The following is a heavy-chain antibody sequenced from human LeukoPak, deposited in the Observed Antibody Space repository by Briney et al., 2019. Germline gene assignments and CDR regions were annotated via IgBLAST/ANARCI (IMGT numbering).Heavy chain of an antibody. CDR2: FDPEDGET. CDR3: ATTYYYDSSGYWFQH. D-gene: IGHD3-22*01. J-gene: IGHJ1*01. V-gene: IGHV1-24*01. CDR1: GYTLTELS. Sequence: GASVKVSCKXSGYTLTELSMHWVRQAPGKGLEWMGGFDPEDGETIYSQKFQGRVTMTEDTSTDTAYMELSSLRSEDTAVYYCATTYYYDSSGYWFQHWGQSTLVTVSS.